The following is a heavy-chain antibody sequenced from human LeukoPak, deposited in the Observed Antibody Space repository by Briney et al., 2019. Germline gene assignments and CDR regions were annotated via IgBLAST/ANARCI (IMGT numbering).Heavy chain of an antibody. J-gene: IGHJ4*02. Sequence: SETLSLTCAVYGGSFSGYYWSWVRQPPGKGLEWLGEINHSGSTNDNPSLKSRVTISVDTSKNQFSLKMSSVTAADTAVYYCARAEDCSGGSCFFFAFWGQGNLVTVSS. CDR1: GGSFSGYY. V-gene: IGHV4-34*01. CDR3: ARAEDCSGGSCFFFAF. CDR2: INHSGST. D-gene: IGHD2-15*01.